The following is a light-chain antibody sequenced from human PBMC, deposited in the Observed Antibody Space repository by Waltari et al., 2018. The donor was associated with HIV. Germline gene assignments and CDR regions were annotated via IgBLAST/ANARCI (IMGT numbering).Light chain of an antibody. CDR2: RVS. CDR3: MQGTHWPIT. J-gene: IGKJ5*01. V-gene: IGKV2-30*01. Sequence: VVVTQSPLSLPVSLGQPASISCNSSQSHLYSDGNTYLNWFHQRPGQSPRRLIYRVSNRDSGVPDRFSGSGSGTDFTLKISRVEAEDVGVYYCMQGTHWPITFGQGTRLEIK. CDR1: QSHLYSDGNTY.